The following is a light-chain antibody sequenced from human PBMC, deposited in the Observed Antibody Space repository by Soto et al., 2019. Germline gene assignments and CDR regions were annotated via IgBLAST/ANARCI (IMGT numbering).Light chain of an antibody. J-gene: IGKJ3*01. CDR2: WAS. Sequence: DIVMTQSSDSLAVSLGERATINCKSSQSVLYSPNNKNYLAWFQQKPGLPPKLIIYWASTRESGVPDRFSGSGSGTDFTLTIRSLQAEDVAVYYCQHYYTTPPAFGPGTKVDIK. CDR3: QHYYTTPPA. CDR1: QSVLYSPNNKNY. V-gene: IGKV4-1*01.